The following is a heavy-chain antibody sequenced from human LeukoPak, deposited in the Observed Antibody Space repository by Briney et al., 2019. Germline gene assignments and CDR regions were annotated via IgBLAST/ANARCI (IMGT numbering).Heavy chain of an antibody. CDR1: GFTFSSYG. CDR3: AKDFRDTAMVWYFDY. CDR2: IWYDGSNK. V-gene: IGHV3-33*06. D-gene: IGHD5-18*01. J-gene: IGHJ4*02. Sequence: AGGSLRLSCAASGFTFSSYGMHWVRQAPGKGLEWVAVIWYDGSNKHYADSVKGRFTISRDNSKNTLYLQMNSLRAEDTAVYYCAKDFRDTAMVWYFDYWGQGTLVTVSS.